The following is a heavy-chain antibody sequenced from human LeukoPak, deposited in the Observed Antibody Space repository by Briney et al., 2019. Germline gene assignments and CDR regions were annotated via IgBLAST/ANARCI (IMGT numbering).Heavy chain of an antibody. Sequence: PSETLSLTCTVSGGSISSYYWSWIRQPAGKGLEWIGRIYTSGSTNYDPSLKSRVTMSVDTSKNQFSLKLSSVTAADTAVYYCARDRSYYDSSGFDYWGQGTLVTVSS. D-gene: IGHD3-22*01. CDR2: IYTSGST. CDR1: GGSISSYY. V-gene: IGHV4-4*07. J-gene: IGHJ4*02. CDR3: ARDRSYYDSSGFDY.